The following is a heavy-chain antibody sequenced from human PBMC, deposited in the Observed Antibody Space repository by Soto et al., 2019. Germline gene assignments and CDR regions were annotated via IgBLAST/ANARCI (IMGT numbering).Heavy chain of an antibody. D-gene: IGHD3-16*01. CDR2: INYSEDT. J-gene: IGHJ5*02. Sequence: SETPSLTCAVYRGALSGYSWNWIRQPPGKGLEWIGEINYSEDTNPTYNPSLKSRVTISADRTNNQLFLRLTSVTAADTAIYYCARDNDYVWGSHRTWLALWGQGTPVTVSS. V-gene: IGHV4-34*01. CDR3: ARDNDYVWGSHRTWLAL. CDR1: RGALSGYS.